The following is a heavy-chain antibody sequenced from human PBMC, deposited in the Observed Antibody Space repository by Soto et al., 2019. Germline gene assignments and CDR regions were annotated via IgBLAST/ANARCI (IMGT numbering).Heavy chain of an antibody. J-gene: IGHJ4*02. D-gene: IGHD4-17*01. Sequence: QVQLVESGGGVVQPGRSLRLSCTASGFTFSNYGMHWVRQAPGKGLEWVAVISYHGSDKYYADSVKGRFTISRDNSKXXXXXXXXXXXXXXXXXXXXXXXXXXXXVTTVGYWGQGTLVTVSS. CDR1: GFTFSNYG. CDR3: XXXXXXXXVTTVGY. V-gene: IGHV3-30*03. CDR2: ISYHGSDK.